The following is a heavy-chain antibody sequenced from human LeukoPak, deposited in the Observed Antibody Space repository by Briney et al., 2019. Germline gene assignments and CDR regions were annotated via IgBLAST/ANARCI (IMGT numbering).Heavy chain of an antibody. Sequence: GESRKISCKGSGYTFTRFWIGWVRQMPGKGLEWMGIIYPGDSDTRYSPSFQGQVTISADKSISTAYLQWSSLKASDTAMYYCARPVLDGLDVWGQGTTVTVSS. J-gene: IGHJ6*02. V-gene: IGHV5-51*01. CDR3: ARPVLDGLDV. CDR1: GYTFTRFW. D-gene: IGHD1-14*01. CDR2: IYPGDSDT.